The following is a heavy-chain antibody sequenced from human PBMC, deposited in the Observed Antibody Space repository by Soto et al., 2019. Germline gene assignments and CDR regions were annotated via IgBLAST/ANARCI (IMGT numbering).Heavy chain of an antibody. Sequence: GGSLRLSCAASGFTFSSYAMHWVRQAPGKGLEWVAVISYDGSNKYYADSVKGRFNISRDNSKNTLYLQMNSLRAEDTAVYYCARDPVLWFGELFKDQGYGMDVWGQGTTVTVSS. CDR1: GFTFSSYA. CDR2: ISYDGSNK. J-gene: IGHJ6*02. V-gene: IGHV3-30-3*01. CDR3: ARDPVLWFGELFKDQGYGMDV. D-gene: IGHD3-10*01.